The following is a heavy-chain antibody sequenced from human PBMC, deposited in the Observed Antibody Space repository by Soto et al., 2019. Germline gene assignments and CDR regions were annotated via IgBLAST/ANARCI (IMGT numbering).Heavy chain of an antibody. J-gene: IGHJ6*02. V-gene: IGHV1-8*01. D-gene: IGHD3-3*01. Sequence: ASVKVSCKASGYTFTSYDINWVRQATGQGLEWMGWMNPNSANTGYAQKFQGRVTMTRNTSISTAYMELSSLRSEDTAVYYCARDASHYGFWSGYYKPYYYYGMDVWGQGTTGTVSS. CDR1: GYTFTSYD. CDR2: MNPNSANT. CDR3: ARDASHYGFWSGYYKPYYYYGMDV.